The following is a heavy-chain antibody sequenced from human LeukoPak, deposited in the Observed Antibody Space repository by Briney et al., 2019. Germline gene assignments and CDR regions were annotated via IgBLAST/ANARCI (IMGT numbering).Heavy chain of an antibody. V-gene: IGHV4-34*01. CDR2: INHSGST. CDR3: ARPGLAYCGGDCYSSDGYYFDY. J-gene: IGHJ4*02. CDR1: AGSTRGYY. D-gene: IGHD2-21*01. Sequence: SETLSLTCIVSAGSTRGYYWSWIRQPPGKGLEWIGEINHSGSTNYNPSLKSRLTISVDMSKKQFFLRLSSVTAADTAMYYCARPGLAYCGGDCYSSDGYYFDYWGQGTLVTVSS.